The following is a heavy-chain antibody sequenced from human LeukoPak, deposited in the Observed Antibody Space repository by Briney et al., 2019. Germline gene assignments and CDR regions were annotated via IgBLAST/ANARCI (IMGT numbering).Heavy chain of an antibody. CDR2: ISSSGSTI. CDR1: GFTFSSYE. D-gene: IGHD3-10*02. J-gene: IGHJ6*04. V-gene: IGHV3-48*03. Sequence: GGSQRLSCAASGFTFSSYEMNWVRQAAGKGLEWVSYISSSGSTIYYADSVKGRFTISRDNAKNSLYLQMNSLRAEDTAVYYCAELGITMIGGVWGKGTTVTISS. CDR3: AELGITMIGGV.